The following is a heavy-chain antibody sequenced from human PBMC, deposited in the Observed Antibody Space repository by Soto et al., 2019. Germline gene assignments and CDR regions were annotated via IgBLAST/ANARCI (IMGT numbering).Heavy chain of an antibody. V-gene: IGHV4-30-4*01. J-gene: IGHJ6*02. CDR2: IYYSGST. CDR1: GGSISSGDYY. D-gene: IGHD6-6*01. Sequence: PSETLSLTCTVSGGSISSGDYYWSWIRQPPGKGLEWIGYIYYSGSTYYNPSLKSRVTISVDTSKNQFSLKLSSVTAADTAVYYCARLAARPGESYYYGMVVWGQGTTVTVSS. CDR3: ARLAARPGESYYYGMVV.